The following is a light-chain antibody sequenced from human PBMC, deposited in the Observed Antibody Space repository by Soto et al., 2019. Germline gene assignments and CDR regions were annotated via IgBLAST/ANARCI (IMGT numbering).Light chain of an antibody. V-gene: IGLV2-23*02. CDR1: SGDVGSYYL. Sequence: QSALTQSASVSGSPGQSITISCTGTSGDVGSYYLVSWYQQHSGKAPKLMIYEVSKRPSGVSNRFSGSKSGNTASLTISGLQAEDEADYYCCSYAGSSTVVFGGGTKVTVL. CDR2: EVS. CDR3: CSYAGSSTVV. J-gene: IGLJ2*01.